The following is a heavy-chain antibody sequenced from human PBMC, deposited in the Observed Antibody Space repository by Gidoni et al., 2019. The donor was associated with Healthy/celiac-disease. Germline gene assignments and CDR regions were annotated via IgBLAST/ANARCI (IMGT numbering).Heavy chain of an antibody. CDR3: ATGGGVVVITTSFPFDY. Sequence: EVQLVESGGGLIQPGGSLRLSCAASGFTVSSHYMSWVRQAPGKGLEWVSVIYSGGSTYYADSVKGRFTISRDNSKNTLYLQMNSLRAEDTAVYYCATGGGVVVITTSFPFDYWGQGTLVTVSS. V-gene: IGHV3-53*01. CDR1: GFTVSSHY. CDR2: IYSGGST. J-gene: IGHJ4*02. D-gene: IGHD3-22*01.